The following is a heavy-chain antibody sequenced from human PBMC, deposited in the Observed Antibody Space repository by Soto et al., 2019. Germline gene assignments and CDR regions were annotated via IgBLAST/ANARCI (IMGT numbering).Heavy chain of an antibody. CDR2: ISYDGTNK. CDR1: GFTFSSYG. J-gene: IGHJ6*02. CDR3: AKEVYCSGGSCYSKDYYYYYGLDV. Sequence: GGSLRLSCAASGFTFSSYGMHWVRQAPGKGLEWVAVISYDGTNKYYADSVKGRFTISRDNSKKTQYLQMNSLRAEDTAVYYCAKEVYCSGGSCYSKDYYYYYGLDVWGQGTTVTVSS. V-gene: IGHV3-30*18. D-gene: IGHD2-15*01.